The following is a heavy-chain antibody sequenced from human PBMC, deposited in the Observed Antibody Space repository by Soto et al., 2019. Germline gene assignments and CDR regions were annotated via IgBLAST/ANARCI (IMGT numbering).Heavy chain of an antibody. V-gene: IGHV1-69*12. J-gene: IGHJ4*02. D-gene: IGHD5-18*01. CDR1: GGTFSTYA. CDR3: ASGIQLWLRRINNGYSG. CDR2: IIPMFGTA. Sequence: QVQLVQSGAEVKKPESSVKVSCKAPGGTFSTYAISWVRQAPGQGLEWMGGIIPMFGTANYAQRFQDRVTITADESTNPVYMELSGLRSEDTAVYFCASGIQLWLRRINNGYSGWGQGTLVTVSS.